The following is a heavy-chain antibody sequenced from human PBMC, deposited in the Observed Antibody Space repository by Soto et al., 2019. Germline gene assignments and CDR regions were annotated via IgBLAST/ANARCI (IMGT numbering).Heavy chain of an antibody. D-gene: IGHD3-16*01. CDR2: IYYSGST. CDR3: ARGVYTVGEIDY. J-gene: IGHJ4*02. CDR1: GGSISSGGYY. V-gene: IGHV4-31*03. Sequence: SETLSLTCTVSGGSISSGGYYWSWIRQHPGKGLEWIGYIYYSGSTYYNPSLKSRVTISVDTSKNQFSLKLSSVTAADTAVYYCARGVYTVGEIDYWGQGTLVTVSS.